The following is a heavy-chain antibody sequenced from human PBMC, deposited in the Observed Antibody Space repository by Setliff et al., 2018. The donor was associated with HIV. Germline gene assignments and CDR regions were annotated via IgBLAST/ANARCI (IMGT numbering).Heavy chain of an antibody. D-gene: IGHD6-13*01. J-gene: IGHJ4*02. CDR2: INAGNGNT. CDR1: GYTFTSYA. V-gene: IGHV1-3*01. Sequence: ASVKVSCKASGYTFTSYAMHWVRRAPGQRLEWMGWINAGNGNTKYSQKFQGRVTITRDTSASTAYMELSSLRSEDTAVYYCAKTIAAAATLPFDFWGQGTLVTVSS. CDR3: AKTIAAAATLPFDF.